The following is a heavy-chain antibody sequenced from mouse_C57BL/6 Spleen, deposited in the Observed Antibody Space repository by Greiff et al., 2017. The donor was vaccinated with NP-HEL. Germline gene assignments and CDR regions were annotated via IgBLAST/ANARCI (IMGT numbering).Heavy chain of an antibody. CDR1: GYTFTEYT. CDR3: ARPEEITTVVATPFDY. V-gene: IGHV1-62-2*01. D-gene: IGHD1-1*01. CDR2: FYPGSGSI. Sequence: QVQLQQSGAELVKPGASVKLSCKASGYTFTEYTIHWVKQRSGQGLVWIGWFYPGSGSIKYNEKFKDKATLTADKSSSTVYMELSRLTSEDSAVYFCARPEEITTVVATPFDYWGQGTTLTVSS. J-gene: IGHJ2*01.